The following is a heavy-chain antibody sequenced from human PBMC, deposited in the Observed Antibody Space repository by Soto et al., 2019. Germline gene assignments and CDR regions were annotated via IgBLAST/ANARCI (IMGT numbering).Heavy chain of an antibody. Sequence: ASVKVSCKASGYTFTSYAINWVRQATGQGLEWMGWMNPNSGNTGYAQKFQGRVTMTRNTSISTAYMELSSLRSEDTAVYYCARWKDDYGEYYMDVWGKGTTVTVSS. V-gene: IGHV1-8*01. CDR1: GYTFTSYA. D-gene: IGHD4-17*01. CDR3: ARWKDDYGEYYMDV. CDR2: MNPNSGNT. J-gene: IGHJ6*03.